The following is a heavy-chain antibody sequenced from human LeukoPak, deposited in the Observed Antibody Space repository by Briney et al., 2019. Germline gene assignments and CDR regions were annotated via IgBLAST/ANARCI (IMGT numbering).Heavy chain of an antibody. Sequence: PGGSLRLSCAASGFTFSNYAMNWVRQVPGKGLEWVSGISGTDGTKYDAESVRGRFTVSRDNSKDTLYLQTSSLRAEDTAIYYCAKDRGFTLRDGGMFDSWGQGTLVTVSS. V-gene: IGHV3-23*01. J-gene: IGHJ4*02. D-gene: IGHD5-24*01. CDR2: ISGTDGTK. CDR3: AKDRGFTLRDGGMFDS. CDR1: GFTFSNYA.